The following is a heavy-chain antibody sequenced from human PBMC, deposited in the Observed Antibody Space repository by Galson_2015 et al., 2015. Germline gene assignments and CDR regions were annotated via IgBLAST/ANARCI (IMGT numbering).Heavy chain of an antibody. CDR3: ARGDGSGSYYLDY. CDR1: GFTFSSYG. V-gene: IGHV3-33*01. CDR2: IWYDGSNK. J-gene: IGHJ4*02. Sequence: SLRLSCAASGFTFSSYGMHWVRQAPGKGLEWVAVIWYDGSNKYYADSVKGRFTISRDNSKNTLYLQMNSLRAEGTAVYYCARGDGSGSYYLDYWGQGTLVTVSS. D-gene: IGHD3-10*01.